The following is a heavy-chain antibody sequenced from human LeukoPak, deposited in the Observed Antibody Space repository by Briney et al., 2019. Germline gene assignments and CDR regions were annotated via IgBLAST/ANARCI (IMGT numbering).Heavy chain of an antibody. V-gene: IGHV4-39*07. CDR1: GGSISSPTYF. D-gene: IGHD3-16*02. J-gene: IGHJ4*02. CDR3: ARDVTGDDYVWGSYRLYYFDY. Sequence: PSETLSLTCTVSGGSISSPTYFWGWIRQAPGKGLEWIGSIYSGGNTYYNPSLKSRVTISVDTSKNQFSLKLSSVTAADTAVYYCARDVTGDDYVWGSYRLYYFDYWGQGTLVTVSS. CDR2: IYSGGNT.